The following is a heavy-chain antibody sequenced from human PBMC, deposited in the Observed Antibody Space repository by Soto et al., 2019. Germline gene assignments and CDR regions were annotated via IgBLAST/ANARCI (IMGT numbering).Heavy chain of an antibody. CDR2: IYHSGSI. D-gene: IGHD3-10*01. V-gene: IGHV4-4*02. J-gene: IGHJ3*02. CDR1: NASISSRKW. CDR3: ASKFGELLADAFDI. Sequence: QVQLQESSPGLVKPSGTLSLTCTVSNASISSRKWWTWVRQTPGKGLEWIGEIYHSGSINHNPSLKSRVTMSVDKSNNQFSLKMTSVTAADTAVYYCASKFGELLADAFDIWGQGTVVTVSS.